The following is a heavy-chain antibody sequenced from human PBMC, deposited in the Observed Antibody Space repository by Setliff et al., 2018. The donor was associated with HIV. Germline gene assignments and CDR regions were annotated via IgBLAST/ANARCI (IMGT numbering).Heavy chain of an antibody. CDR2: ISAYNGDT. D-gene: IGHD3-3*01. J-gene: IGHJ6*03. CDR3: ARDSGGVVIKGAYYYYMDV. CDR1: GYTFTSYG. V-gene: IGHV1-18*01. Sequence: GASVKVSCKASGYTFTSYGISWVRQAPGQGLEWMGWISAYNGDTNYAQKFQGRVTMTTGTSTSTAYMELRSLRSDDTAAYYCARDSGGVVIKGAYYYYMDVWGKGTTVTVSS.